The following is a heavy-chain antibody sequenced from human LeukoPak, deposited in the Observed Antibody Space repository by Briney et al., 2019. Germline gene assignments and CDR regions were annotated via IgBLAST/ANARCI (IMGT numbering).Heavy chain of an antibody. D-gene: IGHD6-6*01. Sequence: PGGSLRLSCAASGFTFSNAWMTWVRQAPGKGLEWVGHIKSKTSGGTTDYAAPVNGRFTISRDDSQNTLYLQMNSLKTEDTAVYYCTTTKTYSGSSYYYMDVWGKGTTVTVSS. CDR1: GFTFSNAW. J-gene: IGHJ6*03. V-gene: IGHV3-15*01. CDR2: IKSKTSGGTT. CDR3: TTTKTYSGSSYYYMDV.